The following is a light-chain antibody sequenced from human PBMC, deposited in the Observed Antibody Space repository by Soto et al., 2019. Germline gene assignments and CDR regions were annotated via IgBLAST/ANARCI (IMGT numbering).Light chain of an antibody. CDR3: QTWDTGIGV. CDR2: LNGDGSH. V-gene: IGLV4-69*01. CDR1: SGHNSYA. Sequence: QSVLTQSPSASASLGASVKLTCTLSSGHNSYAIAWHQQQPEKGPRYLMKLNGDGSHSKGDGIPDRFSGSSSGADRYLTISSLQSEDEADYYCQTWDTGIGVFGGGTQLTVL. J-gene: IGLJ3*02.